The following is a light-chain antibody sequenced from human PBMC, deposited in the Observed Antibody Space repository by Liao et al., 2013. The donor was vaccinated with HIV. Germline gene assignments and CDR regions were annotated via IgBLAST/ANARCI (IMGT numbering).Light chain of an antibody. CDR2: HDS. CDR3: QVWDRGCDHPV. J-gene: IGLJ2*01. V-gene: IGLV3-21*04. CDR1: NIGSKG. Sequence: SYVLTQPPSVSVAPGKTARITCGGNNIGSKGVHWYQQKPGQAPVMVISHDSERPSGIPERFSGSNSGNTATLTISRVEAGDEADYYCQVWDRGCDHPVFGGGTKLTVL.